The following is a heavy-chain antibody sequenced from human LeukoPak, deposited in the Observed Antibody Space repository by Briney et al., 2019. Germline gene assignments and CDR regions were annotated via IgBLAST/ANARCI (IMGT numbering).Heavy chain of an antibody. CDR2: INPSGGST. CDR3: ARHVRGVIKSPNFDY. D-gene: IGHD3-10*02. CDR1: GYTFTSYY. Sequence: ASVKVSCKASGYTFTSYYMHWVRQAPGQGLEWMGIINPSGGSTSYAQKFQGRVTMTRDMSTSTVYMELSSLRSEDTAVYYCARHVRGVIKSPNFDYWGQGTLVTVSS. J-gene: IGHJ4*02. V-gene: IGHV1-46*01.